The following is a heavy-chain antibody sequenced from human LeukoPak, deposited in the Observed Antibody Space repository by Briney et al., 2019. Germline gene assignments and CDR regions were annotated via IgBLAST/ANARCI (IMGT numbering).Heavy chain of an antibody. Sequence: PGGSLRLSCEVSGVTVSSNYMIWVRQAPGKGLEWLSIIYPGGTTHYAESVKGRFSISRDDSKNTLYFQTDNLRVDDTALYWCARGSMFGAPDFWGQGTRVTVSS. V-gene: IGHV3-53*01. CDR3: ARGSMFGAPDF. CDR1: GVTVSSNY. J-gene: IGHJ4*02. CDR2: IYPGGTT. D-gene: IGHD3-16*01.